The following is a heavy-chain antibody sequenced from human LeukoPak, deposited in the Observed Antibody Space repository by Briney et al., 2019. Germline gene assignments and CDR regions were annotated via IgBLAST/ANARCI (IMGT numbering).Heavy chain of an antibody. D-gene: IGHD2-8*02. V-gene: IGHV3-66*02. Sequence: GGSLRLSCAASGFTFSSYAMSWVRQAPGKGLEWVSIIYSGGSTYYADSVKGRFTISRDNSKNTLYLQMKSLRTEDTAVYYCAKGYGWDASYYYYYMDVWGKGTTVTISS. CDR2: IYSGGST. CDR3: AKGYGWDASYYYYYMDV. J-gene: IGHJ6*03. CDR1: GFTFSSYA.